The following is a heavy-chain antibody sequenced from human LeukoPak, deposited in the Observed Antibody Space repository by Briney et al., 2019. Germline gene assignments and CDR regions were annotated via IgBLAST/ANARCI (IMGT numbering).Heavy chain of an antibody. CDR2: IKSKTDGGTI. CDR3: TTGTWIQLWLVDY. J-gene: IGHJ4*02. Sequence: PGGSLRLSCAASGFTFSNACMSWVRQAPGKGLEWVGHIKSKTDGGTIDYAAPVKGRFTISRDDSKNTLYLQMNSLKTEDTAVYYCTTGTWIQLWLVDYWGRGTLVTVSS. D-gene: IGHD5-18*01. CDR1: GFTFSNAC. V-gene: IGHV3-15*01.